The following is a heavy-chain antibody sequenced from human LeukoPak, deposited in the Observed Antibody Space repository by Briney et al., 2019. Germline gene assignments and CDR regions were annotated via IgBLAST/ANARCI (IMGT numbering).Heavy chain of an antibody. J-gene: IGHJ6*03. D-gene: IGHD4-17*01. CDR3: ARDSLYGDYYYYMDV. CDR2: INPNSGGT. CDR1: GYTFTGYY. Sequence: ASVKVSCKASGYTFTGYYMHWVRQAPGQGLEWMGWINPNSGGTNYAQRFQGRVTMTRDTSISTAYMELSRLRSDDTAVYYCARDSLYGDYYYYMDVWGKGTTVTVSS. V-gene: IGHV1-2*02.